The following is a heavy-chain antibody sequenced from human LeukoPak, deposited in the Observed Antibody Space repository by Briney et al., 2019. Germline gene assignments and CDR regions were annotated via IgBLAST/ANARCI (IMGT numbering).Heavy chain of an antibody. CDR2: IYTGGST. CDR1: GGSISSYF. V-gene: IGHV4-4*07. Sequence: SETLSLTCTVSGGSISSYFWSRIRQPAGKGLEWIGRIYTGGSTNYNPSLKSRVTMLVDTSKKEFSLKLRSVTAADTAVYYCARGDDFDIWGHGTMVTVSS. CDR3: ARGDDFDI. J-gene: IGHJ3*02.